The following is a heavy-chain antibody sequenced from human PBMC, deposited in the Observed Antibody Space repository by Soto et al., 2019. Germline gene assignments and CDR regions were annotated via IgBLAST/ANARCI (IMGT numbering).Heavy chain of an antibody. J-gene: IGHJ4*02. CDR1: GGSISSGGYS. V-gene: IGHV4-30-2*01. Sequence: QLQLRESGSGLVKPSQTLSLTCAVSGGSISSGGYSWSWIRQPPGKGLEWIGYISHSGSTYYNPSLESRVTISVDRSKNQFSLKLSSVTAADTAVYYCARGGLLPDYWGQGTLVTVSS. D-gene: IGHD6-19*01. CDR3: ARGGLLPDY. CDR2: ISHSGST.